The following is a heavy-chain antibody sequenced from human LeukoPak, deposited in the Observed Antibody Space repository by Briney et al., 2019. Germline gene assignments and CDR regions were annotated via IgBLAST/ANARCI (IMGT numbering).Heavy chain of an antibody. CDR2: ISYDGSNK. D-gene: IGHD6-6*01. V-gene: IGHV3-30-3*01. J-gene: IGHJ3*02. CDR1: GFAFSSYA. Sequence: GGSLRLSCAASGFAFSSYAMHWVRQAPGKGLEWVAVISYDGSNKYYADSVKGRFTISRDNSKNTLYLQMNSLRAEDTAVYYCARDPDLEYSSSFGAFDIWGQGTMVTVSS. CDR3: ARDPDLEYSSSFGAFDI.